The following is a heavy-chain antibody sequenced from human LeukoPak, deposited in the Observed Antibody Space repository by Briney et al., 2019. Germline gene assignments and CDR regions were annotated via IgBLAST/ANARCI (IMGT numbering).Heavy chain of an antibody. Sequence: GASVKVSCKASGYTFTDYYIHWVRQAPGHGLEWMGWVNPHSGGTNFAQRFRGRVTLTRDTSVITAYMELNRLESDDTAIYYCARTDNKYDSRLLFNWGQGTQIIVSS. CDR1: GYTFTDYY. J-gene: IGHJ4*02. CDR3: ARTDNKYDSRLLFN. V-gene: IGHV1-2*02. CDR2: VNPHSGGT. D-gene: IGHD3-22*01.